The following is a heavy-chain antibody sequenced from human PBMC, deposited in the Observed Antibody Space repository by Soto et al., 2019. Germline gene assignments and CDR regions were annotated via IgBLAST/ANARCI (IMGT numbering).Heavy chain of an antibody. J-gene: IGHJ5*02. Sequence: VASVKVSCKASGYTFKSYAMSWMRQAPGQGLERLGWINTGQDYTKYSQKFQDRVTITRDTSASTVYMELRSLRSEDSAVYYCARADGYYFDSFFAPWGQGTLVTVSS. CDR1: GYTFKSYA. D-gene: IGHD3-9*01. CDR2: INTGQDYT. CDR3: ARADGYYFDSFFAP. V-gene: IGHV1-3*04.